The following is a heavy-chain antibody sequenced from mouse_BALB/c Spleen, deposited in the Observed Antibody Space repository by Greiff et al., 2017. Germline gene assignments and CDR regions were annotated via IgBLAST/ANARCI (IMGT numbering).Heavy chain of an antibody. V-gene: IGHV5-9-3*01. CDR2: ISSGGSYT. CDR1: GFTFSSYA. Sequence: EVHLVESGGGLVKPGGSLKLSCAASGFTFSSYAMSWVRQTPEKRLEWVATISSGGSYTYYPDSVKGRFTISRDNAKNTLYLQMSSLRSEDTAMYDCARSTGAAFAYWGQGTLVTVSA. CDR3: ARSTGAAFAY. J-gene: IGHJ3*01. D-gene: IGHD4-1*02.